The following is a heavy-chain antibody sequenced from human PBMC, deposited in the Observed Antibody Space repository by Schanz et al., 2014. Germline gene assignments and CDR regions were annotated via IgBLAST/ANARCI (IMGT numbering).Heavy chain of an antibody. CDR2: ISSRGTTI. J-gene: IGHJ3*02. CDR1: GFSVSTNY. CDR3: ARRKHAFDI. Sequence: QVHLVESGGGVVQPGGSLRLSCAVSGFSVSTNYMSWVRQAPGKGLECISYISSRGTTIYYADSVKGRFTISRDNAENSLYLQMSSLRAEDTAVYYCARRKHAFDIWGQGTMVTVSS. V-gene: IGHV3-11*04.